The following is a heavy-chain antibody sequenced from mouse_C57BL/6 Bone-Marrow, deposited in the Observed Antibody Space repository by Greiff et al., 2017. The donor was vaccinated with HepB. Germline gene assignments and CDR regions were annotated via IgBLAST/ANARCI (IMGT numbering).Heavy chain of an antibody. CDR3: ARVGSTIFYDYDWYFDV. J-gene: IGHJ1*03. V-gene: IGHV5-16*01. CDR2: INYDGSST. CDR1: GFTFSDYY. D-gene: IGHD2-4*01. Sequence: EVKLMESEGGLVQPGSSMKLSCTASGFTFSDYYMAWVRQVPEKGLEWVANINYDGSSTYYLDSLKSRFIISRDNAKNILYLQMSSLKSEDTATYYCARVGSTIFYDYDWYFDVWGTGTTVTVSS.